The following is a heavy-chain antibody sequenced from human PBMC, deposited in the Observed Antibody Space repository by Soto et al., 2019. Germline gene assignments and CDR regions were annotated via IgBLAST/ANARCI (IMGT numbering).Heavy chain of an antibody. CDR2: ISTDKGKT. CDR1: GYTFTSFG. J-gene: IGHJ4*02. CDR3: ATRSPAFDY. V-gene: IGHV1-18*01. Sequence: QVQLVQSGPXXXXPGASVKVSCKTSGYTFTSFGISWVREAPGQGLEWMGWISTDKGKTNYAQKFQGRVTMTTDTSTSTAYMELRSLRSDDTAVYYCATRSPAFDYWSQGTLVTVSS.